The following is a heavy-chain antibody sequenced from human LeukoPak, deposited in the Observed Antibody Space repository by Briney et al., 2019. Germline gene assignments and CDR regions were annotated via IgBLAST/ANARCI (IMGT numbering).Heavy chain of an antibody. CDR3: AEVPLAYCGGDCYEYFQH. V-gene: IGHV3-30*18. D-gene: IGHD2-21*02. CDR1: TFSSEW. J-gene: IGHJ1*01. CDR2: ISYDGSNK. Sequence: GGSLRLSCEFTFSSEWMSWVRQAPGQGLEWVAVISYDGSNKYYADSVKGRFTISRDNSKNTLYLQMNSLRAEDTAVYYCAEVPLAYCGGDCYEYFQHWGQGTLVTVSS.